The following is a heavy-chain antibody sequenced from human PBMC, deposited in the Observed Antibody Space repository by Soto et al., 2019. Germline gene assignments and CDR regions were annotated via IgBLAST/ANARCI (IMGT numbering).Heavy chain of an antibody. V-gene: IGHV3-30-3*01. CDR2: ISYDGSNK. D-gene: IGHD2-15*01. J-gene: IGHJ4*02. CDR3: ARDRAATGSLFVY. CDR1: GFTFSSYA. Sequence: PGGSLRLSCAASGFTFSSYAMHWVRQAPGKGLEWVAVISYDGSNKYYADSVKGRFTISRDNSKNTLYLQMNSLRAEDTAVYYCARDRAATGSLFVYWGQGTLVTVSS.